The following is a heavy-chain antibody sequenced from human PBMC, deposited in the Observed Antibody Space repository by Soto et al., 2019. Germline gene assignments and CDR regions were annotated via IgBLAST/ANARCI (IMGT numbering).Heavy chain of an antibody. D-gene: IGHD4-4*01. Sequence: SVKVSCKASGGTFSSYAISWVRQAPGQGLEWMGGIIPIFGTANYAQKFQGRVTITADESTSTAYMELSSLRSEDTAVYYCARVEEMTTVTGPKAGYYYYYGMDVWGQGTTVTVSS. J-gene: IGHJ6*02. CDR3: ARVEEMTTVTGPKAGYYYYYGMDV. CDR2: IIPIFGTA. CDR1: GGTFSSYA. V-gene: IGHV1-69*13.